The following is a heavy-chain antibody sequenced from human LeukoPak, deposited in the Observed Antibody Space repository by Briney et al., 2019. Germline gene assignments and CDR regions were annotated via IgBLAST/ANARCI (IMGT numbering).Heavy chain of an antibody. Sequence: PGGSLRLSCAASGFTFSSYAMSWVRQAPGKGLEWVSAISGSGGSTYYADSVKGRFTISRDNSKNTLYLQMNSLRAEDTAVYYCAKDKYSGHGSGSQYDYWGQGTLVTVSS. CDR3: AKDKYSGHGSGSQYDY. D-gene: IGHD3-10*01. CDR1: GFTFSSYA. J-gene: IGHJ4*02. V-gene: IGHV3-23*01. CDR2: ISGSGGST.